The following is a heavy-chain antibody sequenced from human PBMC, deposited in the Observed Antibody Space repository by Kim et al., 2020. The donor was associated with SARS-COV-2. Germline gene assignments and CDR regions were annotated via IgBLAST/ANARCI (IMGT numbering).Heavy chain of an antibody. J-gene: IGHJ4*02. CDR3: ARGGSGQWLAPFDY. V-gene: IGHV4-34*01. CDR2: INHSVST. Sequence: SETLSLTCAVYGGSFSGYYWSWIRQPPGKGLEWIGEINHSVSTNYNPSLKSRVTISVDTSKNQFSLKLSSVTAADTAVYYCARGGSGQWLAPFDYWGQGTLVTVSS. D-gene: IGHD6-19*01. CDR1: GGSFSGYY.